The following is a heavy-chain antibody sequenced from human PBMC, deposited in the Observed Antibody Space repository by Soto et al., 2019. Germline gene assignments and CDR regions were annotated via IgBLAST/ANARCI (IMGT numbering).Heavy chain of an antibody. V-gene: IGHV1-2*04. Sequence: ASVKVSCKASGYTFTGYYMHWVRQAPGQGLEWMGWINPNSGGTNYAQKFQGWVTMTRDTSISTAYMELSRLRSDDTAVYYCARSDYYDSSPNAFDIWGQGTMVTVSS. J-gene: IGHJ3*02. D-gene: IGHD3-22*01. CDR2: INPNSGGT. CDR3: ARSDYYDSSPNAFDI. CDR1: GYTFTGYY.